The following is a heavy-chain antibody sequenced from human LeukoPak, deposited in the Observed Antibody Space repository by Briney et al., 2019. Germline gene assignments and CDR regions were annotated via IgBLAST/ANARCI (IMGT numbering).Heavy chain of an antibody. Sequence: PSETLSPTCTVSGGSISGGGYYWSWIRQHPGKGLEWIGYIYYSGSTYYNPSLKSRVTISVDTSKNQFSLKLSSVTAADTAVYYCARVPYGSSSSGEIFDYWGQGTLVTVSS. J-gene: IGHJ4*02. CDR1: GGSISGGGYY. V-gene: IGHV4-31*03. D-gene: IGHD6-6*01. CDR2: IYYSGST. CDR3: ARVPYGSSSSGEIFDY.